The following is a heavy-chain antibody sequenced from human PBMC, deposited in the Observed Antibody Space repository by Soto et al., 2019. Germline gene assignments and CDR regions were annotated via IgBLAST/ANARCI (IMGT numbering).Heavy chain of an antibody. D-gene: IGHD7-27*01. Sequence: HPGGSLRLSCAASGFTFDDYAMHWVRQVPGKGLEWVSGINWNSGSIGYGDSVKGRFTISRDNAKNSLYIQMNSLGAEDTAVYYCARDGGTLGFDYWGQGTLVTVSS. CDR1: GFTFDDYA. J-gene: IGHJ4*02. V-gene: IGHV3-9*01. CDR2: INWNSGSI. CDR3: ARDGGTLGFDY.